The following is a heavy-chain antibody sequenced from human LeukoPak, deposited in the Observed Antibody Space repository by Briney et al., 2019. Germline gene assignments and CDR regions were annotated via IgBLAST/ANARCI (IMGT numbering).Heavy chain of an antibody. Sequence: AGGSLRLSCAASGFTFSSYGMHWVRQAPGKGLEWVAVIWYDGSNKYYADSVKGRFTISRDNSKNTLYLQMNSLRAEDTAVYYCARGDQWMSGSYYVDGAFDIWGQGTMVTVSS. V-gene: IGHV3-33*01. CDR1: GFTFSSYG. J-gene: IGHJ3*02. CDR2: IWYDGSNK. D-gene: IGHD1-26*01. CDR3: ARGDQWMSGSYYVDGAFDI.